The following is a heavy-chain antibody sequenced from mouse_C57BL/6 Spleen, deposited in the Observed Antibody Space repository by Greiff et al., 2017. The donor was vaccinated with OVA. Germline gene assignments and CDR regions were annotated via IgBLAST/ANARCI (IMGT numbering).Heavy chain of an antibody. Sequence: VKLVESGAELVRPGASVTLSCKASGYTFTDYEMHWVQQTPVHGLEWIGAIDPETGGTAYNQKFKGKAILTADKSSSTAYMELRSLTSENSTVDYCTRSCYGSSRDDWGQGTTLTVSS. CDR1: GYTFTDYE. D-gene: IGHD1-1*01. CDR3: TRSCYGSSRDD. CDR2: IDPETGGT. J-gene: IGHJ2*01. V-gene: IGHV1-15*01.